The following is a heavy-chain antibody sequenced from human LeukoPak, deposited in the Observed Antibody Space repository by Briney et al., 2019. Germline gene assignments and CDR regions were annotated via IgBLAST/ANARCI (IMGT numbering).Heavy chain of an antibody. V-gene: IGHV3-23*01. Sequence: GGSLRLSCAASGFTFSTYAMSWVRQAPGKGLEWVSAISGSGGSTYYADSVKGRFTISRDNSKSTLYLQMNSLRAEDTAVYYCAKDKVAAAGNRKQYYYYGMDVWGQGTTVTVSS. CDR3: AKDKVAAAGNRKQYYYYGMDV. CDR2: ISGSGGST. J-gene: IGHJ6*02. D-gene: IGHD6-13*01. CDR1: GFTFSTYA.